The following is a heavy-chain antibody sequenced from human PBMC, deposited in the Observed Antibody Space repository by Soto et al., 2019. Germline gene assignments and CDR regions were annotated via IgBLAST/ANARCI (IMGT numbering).Heavy chain of an antibody. V-gene: IGHV3-30*18. D-gene: IGHD6-19*01. CDR3: AKPEQWLATVGIDY. CDR1: GFTFSSYG. Sequence: GGSLRLSCAASGFTFSSYGMHWVRQAPGKGLEWVAVISYDGSNKYYADSVKGRFTISRDNSKNTLYLQMNSLRAEGTAVYYCAKPEQWLATVGIDYWGQGTLVTVSS. CDR2: ISYDGSNK. J-gene: IGHJ4*02.